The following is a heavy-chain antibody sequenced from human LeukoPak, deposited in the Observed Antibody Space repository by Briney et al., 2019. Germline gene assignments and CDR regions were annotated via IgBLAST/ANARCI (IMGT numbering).Heavy chain of an antibody. Sequence: PRGSLRLSCAASGFTFDDYTMHWVRQAPGKGLEWVSHVKNDGSSTNYADSVRGRFTISRDNAKNTLYLQMNSLRAEDTAVYYCARGNDYWSGYIDYWGQGTLVTVSS. V-gene: IGHV3-74*01. CDR3: ARGNDYWSGYIDY. CDR2: VKNDGSST. J-gene: IGHJ4*02. D-gene: IGHD3-3*01. CDR1: GFTFDDYT.